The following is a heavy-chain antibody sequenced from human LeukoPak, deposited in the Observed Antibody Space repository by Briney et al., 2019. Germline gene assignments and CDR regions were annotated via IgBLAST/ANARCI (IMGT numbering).Heavy chain of an antibody. CDR1: GGSISSYY. CDR3: ARQSTAVRAAFDY. V-gene: IGHV4-4*07. J-gene: IGHJ4*02. Sequence: PSETLSLTCTVSGGSISSYYWNWFRQPAGEGLEWIGRISASVGTDYDPSLKSRLTMSVDTSKSQFSLTLTSVTAADTAVYYCARQSTAVRAAFDYWGRGTLVTVSS. CDR2: ISASVGT. D-gene: IGHD3-10*01.